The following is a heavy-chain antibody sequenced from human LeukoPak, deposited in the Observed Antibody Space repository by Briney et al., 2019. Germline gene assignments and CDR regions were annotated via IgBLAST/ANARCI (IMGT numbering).Heavy chain of an antibody. J-gene: IGHJ4*02. Sequence: GRSLRLSCAASGFTFSSYAMSWVRQAPGKGLEWVSAISGSGGSTYYADSVKGRFTISRDNSKNTLYLQMNSLRAEDTAVYYCARDLGGFDDYGDYFDYWGQGTLVTVSS. CDR2: ISGSGGST. V-gene: IGHV3-23*01. CDR3: ARDLGGFDDYGDYFDY. D-gene: IGHD4-17*01. CDR1: GFTFSSYA.